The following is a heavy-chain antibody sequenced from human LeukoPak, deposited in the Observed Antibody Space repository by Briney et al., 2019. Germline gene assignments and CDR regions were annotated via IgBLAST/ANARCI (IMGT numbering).Heavy chain of an antibody. CDR2: MNPNSGNT. D-gene: IGHD1-26*01. J-gene: IGHJ4*02. CDR1: GYTFTSYD. Sequence: ASVKVSCKASGYTFTSYDINWVRQATGQGLEWMGWMNPNSGNTGYAQKFQGRVTMTRNTSISTAYMELSSLRSEDTAVYYCAGWGRELLPSHHGWGQGTLVTVSS. CDR3: AGWGRELLPSHHG. V-gene: IGHV1-8*01.